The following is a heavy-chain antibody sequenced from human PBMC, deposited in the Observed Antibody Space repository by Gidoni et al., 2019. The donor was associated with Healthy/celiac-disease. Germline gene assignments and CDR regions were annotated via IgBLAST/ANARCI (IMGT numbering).Heavy chain of an antibody. CDR3: TTSSMTLDAFDI. D-gene: IGHD6-6*01. J-gene: IGHJ3*02. Sequence: EVQLVESGGGLVKPGGSLRLSCAASVFTFSNAWMSWVRQAPGKGLEWVGRIKSKTDGGTTDYAAPVKGRFTISRDDSKNTLYLQMNSLKTEDTAVYYCTTSSMTLDAFDIWGQGTMVTVSS. V-gene: IGHV3-15*01. CDR1: VFTFSNAW. CDR2: IKSKTDGGTT.